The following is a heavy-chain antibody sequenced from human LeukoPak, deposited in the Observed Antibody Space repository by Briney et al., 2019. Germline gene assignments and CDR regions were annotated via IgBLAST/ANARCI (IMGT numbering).Heavy chain of an antibody. Sequence: PSETLSLTCAVSGGSISCNNWWTWVRQPPGKGLEWIGEIFHSGSTNYNPSLKSRVTISVDKSKNQFSLSLNSVTAADTAVYYCALYQYYYDRSGLDPNTWGQGTMVTVSS. CDR1: GGSISCNNW. V-gene: IGHV4-4*02. D-gene: IGHD3-22*01. J-gene: IGHJ3*02. CDR2: IFHSGST. CDR3: ALYQYYYDRSGLDPNT.